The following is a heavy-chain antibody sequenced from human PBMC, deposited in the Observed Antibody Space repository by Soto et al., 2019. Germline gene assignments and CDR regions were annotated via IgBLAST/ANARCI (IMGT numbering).Heavy chain of an antibody. CDR1: GGSISSYY. D-gene: IGHD3-3*01. CDR2: IYYSGST. J-gene: IGHJ5*02. Sequence: SETLSLTCTVSGGSISSYYWSWIRQPPGKGLEWIGYIYYSGSTNYNPSLKSRVTISVDTSKNQFSLKLSSVTAADAAVYYCARARTIFGVVIPTSFDPWGQGTLVTVSS. CDR3: ARARTIFGVVIPTSFDP. V-gene: IGHV4-59*01.